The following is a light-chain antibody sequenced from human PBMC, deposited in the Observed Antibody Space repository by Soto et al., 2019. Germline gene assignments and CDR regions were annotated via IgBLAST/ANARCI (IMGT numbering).Light chain of an antibody. J-gene: IGKJ5*01. V-gene: IGKV3-20*01. CDR1: QSVGSNY. CDR3: QQYATTPFT. Sequence: PGERATVSCRASQSVGSNYLAWYQRKPGQAPRLLIYGASSRATGIPDRFSGSGSGTDFTLTISRLEPEDFSVYYCQQYATTPFTFGKGTRPEIK. CDR2: GAS.